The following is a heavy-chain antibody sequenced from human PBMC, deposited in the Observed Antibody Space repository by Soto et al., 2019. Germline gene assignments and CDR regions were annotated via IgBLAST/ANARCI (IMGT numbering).Heavy chain of an antibody. CDR3: AKFSGDGCNYYYYYYGMDV. Sequence: QVQLVESGGGVVQPGRSLRLSCAASGFTFSSYDMHWVRQAPGKGLEWVAVISYDGSNKYYADSVKGRFTISRDNSKNTLYLQMNSLRAEDTAVYYCAKFSGDGCNYYYYYYGMDVWGQGTTVTVSS. D-gene: IGHD3-3*01. CDR1: GFTFSSYD. V-gene: IGHV3-30*18. J-gene: IGHJ6*02. CDR2: ISYDGSNK.